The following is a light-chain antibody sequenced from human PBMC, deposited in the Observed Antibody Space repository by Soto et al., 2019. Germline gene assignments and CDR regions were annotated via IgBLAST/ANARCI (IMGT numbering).Light chain of an antibody. CDR3: MQALQTPIT. Sequence: DIVMTQSPLSLPVTPGEPVSISCRSSQSLLHSNGYNYLDWYLQKPGQSPQLLIYLGSNRASGVADRCSGSGSGTDFTLKISRVEAEDVGVYYCMQALQTPITFGQGTRLEIK. J-gene: IGKJ5*01. V-gene: IGKV2-28*01. CDR1: QSLLHSNGYNY. CDR2: LGS.